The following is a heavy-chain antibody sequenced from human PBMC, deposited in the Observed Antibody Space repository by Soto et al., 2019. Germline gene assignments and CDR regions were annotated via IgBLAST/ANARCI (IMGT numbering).Heavy chain of an antibody. CDR3: ARGSHSSSWYSHDY. Sequence: TLSLTCTVSGGSISSYYWSWIRQPPGKGLEWIGYIYYSGSTNYNPSLKSRVTISVDTSKNQFSLKLSSVTAADTAVYYCARGSHSSSWYSHDYWGQGTLVTVSS. CDR2: IYYSGST. V-gene: IGHV4-59*01. J-gene: IGHJ4*02. CDR1: GGSISSYY. D-gene: IGHD6-13*01.